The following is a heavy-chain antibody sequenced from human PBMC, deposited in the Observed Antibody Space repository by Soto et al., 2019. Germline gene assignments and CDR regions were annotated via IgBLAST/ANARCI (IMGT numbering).Heavy chain of an antibody. V-gene: IGHV1-69*12. D-gene: IGHD3-22*01. CDR2: IIPIFGTT. CDR1: GGTFSRYA. CDR3: ARHSYDSSGYYRYYFHY. J-gene: IGHJ4*02. Sequence: QVQLVQSGAEVKKPGSSVKVSCKASGGTFSRYAISWVRQAPGQGLEWMGGIIPIFGTTNYAQKFQGRVTITAEESTSTAYMELSSLRSEDPAVYYCARHSYDSSGYYRYYFHYWGQGALVTVSS.